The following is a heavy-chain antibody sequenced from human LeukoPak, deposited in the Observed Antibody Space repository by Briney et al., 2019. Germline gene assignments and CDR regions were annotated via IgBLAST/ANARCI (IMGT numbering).Heavy chain of an antibody. D-gene: IGHD3-3*01. Sequence: GGSLRLSCAASGFTFSIYWMSWVRQAPGKGLEWVANVKQDGSDKYYVDSVKGRFTISRDNAKNSLYLQMNSLRAEDTAVYYCARDNTIFGVAHINHWGQGTLVTVSS. CDR2: VKQDGSDK. J-gene: IGHJ5*02. V-gene: IGHV3-7*01. CDR3: ARDNTIFGVAHINH. CDR1: GFTFSIYW.